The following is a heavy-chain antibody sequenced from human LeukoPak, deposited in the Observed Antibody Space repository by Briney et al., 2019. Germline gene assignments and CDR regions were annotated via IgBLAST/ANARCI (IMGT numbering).Heavy chain of an antibody. CDR3: ARVSGGEWLAAAFDI. V-gene: IGHV1-2*02. CDR1: GYTFTSYD. J-gene: IGHJ3*02. CDR2: ISPNSGGT. Sequence: VASVKVSCKASGYTFTSYDINWVRQATGQGLEWMGWISPNSGGTNYAQKFQGRVTMTRDTSISTAYVELSSLRSDDTAVYYCARVSGGEWLAAAFDIWGQGTMVTVSS. D-gene: IGHD3-3*01.